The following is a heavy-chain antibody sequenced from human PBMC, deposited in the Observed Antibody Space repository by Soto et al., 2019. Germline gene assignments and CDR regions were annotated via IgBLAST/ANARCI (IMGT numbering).Heavy chain of an antibody. CDR2: IIPILGIA. Sequence: QVQLVQSGAEVKKPGSSVKVSCKASGGTFSSYTISWVRQAPGQGLEWMGRIIPILGIANYAQKFQGRVTITADKTTSTAYMELSSLRSEDTAVYYCAREGNRGTVTMGAGYWGQGTLVTVSS. J-gene: IGHJ4*02. CDR1: GGTFSSYT. CDR3: AREGNRGTVTMGAGY. V-gene: IGHV1-69*08. D-gene: IGHD4-17*01.